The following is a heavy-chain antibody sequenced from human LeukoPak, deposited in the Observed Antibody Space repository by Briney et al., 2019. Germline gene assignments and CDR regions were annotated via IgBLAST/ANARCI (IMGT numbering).Heavy chain of an antibody. CDR1: GFTFSSYA. V-gene: IGHV3-30-3*01. J-gene: IGHJ6*02. CDR3: ARGVGAAADRYYYYYYGMDV. CDR2: ISYDGSNK. Sequence: PGGSLRLSCAASGFTFSSYAMHWVRQAPGKGLEWVAVISYDGSNKYYADSVKGRFTISRDNSKNTLYLQMNSLRAEDTAVYYCARGVGAAADRYYYYYYGMDVWGQGTTVTVSS. D-gene: IGHD6-13*01.